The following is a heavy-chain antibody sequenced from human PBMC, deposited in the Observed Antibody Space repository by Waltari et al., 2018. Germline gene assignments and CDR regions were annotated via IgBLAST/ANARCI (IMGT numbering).Heavy chain of an antibody. CDR3: TSKRRELLVDY. J-gene: IGHJ4*02. CDR1: GYTFTGYY. V-gene: IGHV1-2*06. Sequence: QVQLVQSGAEVKKPGASVKVSCKASGYTFTGYYMHWVRQAPGQGLEWMGRINPNSCGTNYAQKFQGRVTMTRDTSISTAYMELSRLRSDDTAVYYCTSKRRELLVDYWGQGTLVTVSS. CDR2: INPNSCGT. D-gene: IGHD1-26*01.